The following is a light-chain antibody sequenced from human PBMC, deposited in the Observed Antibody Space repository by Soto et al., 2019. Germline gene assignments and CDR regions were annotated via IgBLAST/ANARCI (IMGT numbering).Light chain of an antibody. CDR3: QHYNSYSEA. CDR2: KAS. Sequence: DIQMTQSPSTLSGSLGDRFTITFLASQTISSWLAWYQQKPGKAPKLLIYKASTLKSGVPSRFSGSGSGTEFTLTISSLQPDDFATYYCQHYNSYSEAFGQGTKVDI. CDR1: QTISSW. J-gene: IGKJ1*01. V-gene: IGKV1-5*03.